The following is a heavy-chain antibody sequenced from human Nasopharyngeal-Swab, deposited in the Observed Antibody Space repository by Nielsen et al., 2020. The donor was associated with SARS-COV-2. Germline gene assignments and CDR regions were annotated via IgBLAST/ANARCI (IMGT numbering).Heavy chain of an antibody. CDR3: ASRRYYYGSGSYSLDY. V-gene: IGHV4-39*07. CDR2: IYYSGST. J-gene: IGHJ4*02. Sequence: WIRQPPGKRLEWIGSIYYSGSTYYNPSLKSRVTISVDTSKNQFSLKLSSVTAADTAVYYCASRRYYYGSGSYSLDYWGQGTLVTVSS. D-gene: IGHD3-10*01.